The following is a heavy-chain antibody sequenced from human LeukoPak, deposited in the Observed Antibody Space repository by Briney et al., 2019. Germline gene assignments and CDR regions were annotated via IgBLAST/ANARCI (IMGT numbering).Heavy chain of an antibody. CDR3: ARSPYDYVWGSYRLGPFDY. CDR1: GVSVSSDNYY. V-gene: IGHV4-61*01. D-gene: IGHD3-16*02. J-gene: IGHJ4*02. Sequence: SETLSLTCTVSGVSVSSDNYYWSWIRQPPGKGLEWIGYLYYTGRTNYLPSLKSRVTISVDTSKNQFSLKLNSVTAADTAVYYCARSPYDYVWGSYRLGPFDYWGQGTLVTVSS. CDR2: LYYTGRT.